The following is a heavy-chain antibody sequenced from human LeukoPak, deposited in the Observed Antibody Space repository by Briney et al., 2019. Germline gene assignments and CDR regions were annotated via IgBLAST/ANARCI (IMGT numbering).Heavy chain of an antibody. CDR2: FSNDGSST. CDR1: GFTFSTFN. J-gene: IGHJ4*02. Sequence: GGSLRLSCAASGFTFSTFNMHWVRRAPGKGWEWGALFSNDGSSTYYAGNVQGRFTFSRDNYKNTLSLQMNSLRAEDTAVYYCAKSYYYHSGSFDYWGQGTLVTVSS. V-gene: IGHV3-30*18. CDR3: AKSYYYHSGSFDY. D-gene: IGHD3-10*01.